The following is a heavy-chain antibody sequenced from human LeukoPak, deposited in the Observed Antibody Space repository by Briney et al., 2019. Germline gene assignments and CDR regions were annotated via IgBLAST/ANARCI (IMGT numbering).Heavy chain of an antibody. Sequence: SQTLSLTCAISGDSVSSNSAAWTWIRQSPSRGLEWLGRTYYRSKWYNDYAVSVKSRITINPDTSKNQFSLQLNSVTPEDTAVYYCVLVSAATDAFDVWGQGTMVTVSS. CDR3: VLVSAATDAFDV. V-gene: IGHV6-1*01. J-gene: IGHJ3*01. CDR2: TYYRSKWYN. CDR1: GDSVSSNSAA. D-gene: IGHD2-15*01.